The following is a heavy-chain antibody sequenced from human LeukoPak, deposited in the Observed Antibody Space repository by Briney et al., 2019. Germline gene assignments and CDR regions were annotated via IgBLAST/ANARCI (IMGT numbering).Heavy chain of an antibody. D-gene: IGHD3-22*01. J-gene: IGHJ5*02. CDR1: GFTFSSYT. Sequence: GGSLRLSCAASGFTFSSYTMSWVRQAPGKGLEWVSTITTSDGNTYYADSVKGRFTISRDNAKNSLYLQMNSLRAEDTAVYYCARGQYYDSSGYYHWGQGTLVTVSS. V-gene: IGHV3-23*01. CDR2: ITTSDGNT. CDR3: ARGQYYDSSGYYH.